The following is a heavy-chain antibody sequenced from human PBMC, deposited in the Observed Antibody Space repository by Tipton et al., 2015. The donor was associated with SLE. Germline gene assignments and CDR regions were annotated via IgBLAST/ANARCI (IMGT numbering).Heavy chain of an antibody. CDR2: IYYSGST. Sequence: LRLSCTVSGGSISSYYWSWIRQPPGKGLEWIGYIYYSGSTNYNPSLKSRVTISVDTSKNQFSLKLSSVTAADTAVYYCAKDGDYGDYESVFDYWGQGTLVTVSS. CDR1: GGSISSYY. J-gene: IGHJ4*02. CDR3: AKDGDYGDYESVFDY. V-gene: IGHV4-59*01. D-gene: IGHD4-17*01.